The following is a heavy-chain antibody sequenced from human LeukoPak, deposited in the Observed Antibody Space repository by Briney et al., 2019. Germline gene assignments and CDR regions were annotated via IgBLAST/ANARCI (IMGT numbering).Heavy chain of an antibody. J-gene: IGHJ4*02. Sequence: GGSLRLSCAASGFPFSSYSMNWVRQAPGKGLEWVSYITSSSSTIYYADSVKGRFTISRDNAKNSLYLQMNSLRAEDTAVDYCARDDTDYWRQGTLVTVSS. V-gene: IGHV3-48*04. CDR1: GFPFSSYS. CDR3: ARDDTDY. CDR2: ITSSSSTI.